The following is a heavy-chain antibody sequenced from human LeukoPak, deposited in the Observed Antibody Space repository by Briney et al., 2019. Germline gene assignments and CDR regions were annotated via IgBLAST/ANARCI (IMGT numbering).Heavy chain of an antibody. J-gene: IGHJ3*02. CDR1: RFSFSSHW. V-gene: IGHV3-7*01. CDR3: AKTIVGSNVFGI. Sequence: GGSLRLSCVASRFSFSSHWMTWVRQAPGKGLEWVANIKEDGREKYYADSVKGRFTISRDNAKNSLYLQMNSLRGEDTAVYYCAKTIVGSNVFGIWGQGTLVTVSS. CDR2: IKEDGREK. D-gene: IGHD1-26*01.